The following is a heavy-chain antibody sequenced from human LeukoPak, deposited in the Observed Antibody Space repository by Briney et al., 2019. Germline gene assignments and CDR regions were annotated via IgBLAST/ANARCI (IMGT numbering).Heavy chain of an antibody. D-gene: IGHD4-23*01. CDR1: GGSISSYY. J-gene: IGHJ5*02. V-gene: IGHV4-59*01. CDR3: ARIVYGGSQNWFDP. Sequence: KASETLSLTCTVSGGSISSYYWSWIRQPPGKGLEWIGYIYYSGSTNYNPSLKSRVTISVDTSKNQFSLKLSSVTAADTAVYYCARIVYGGSQNWFDPWGQGTLVTVSS. CDR2: IYYSGST.